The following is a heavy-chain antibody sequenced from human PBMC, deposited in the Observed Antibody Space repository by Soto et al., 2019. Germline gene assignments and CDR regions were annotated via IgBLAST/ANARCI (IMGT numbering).Heavy chain of an antibody. V-gene: IGHV4-39*01. CDR2: IYYSGST. Sequence: SETLSLTCTVSGGSISSSSYYWGWIRQPPGKGLEWIGSIYYSGSTYYNPSLKSRVTISVDTSKNQFSLKLSSVTAADTAVYYCASSLRYFDWLFKFDYWGQGTLVTVSS. J-gene: IGHJ4*02. CDR3: ASSLRYFDWLFKFDY. CDR1: GGSISSSSYY. D-gene: IGHD3-9*01.